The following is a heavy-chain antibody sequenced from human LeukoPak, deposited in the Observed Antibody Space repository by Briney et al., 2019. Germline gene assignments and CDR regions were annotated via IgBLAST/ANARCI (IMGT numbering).Heavy chain of an antibody. J-gene: IGHJ4*02. D-gene: IGHD6-19*01. V-gene: IGHV3-30-3*01. CDR1: GFTFSSYA. CDR2: ISYDGSNK. CDR3: ARETFPSSGWALGDY. Sequence: GGSLRLSCAASGFTFSSYATHWVRQAPGKGLEWVAVISYDGSNKYYADSVKGRFTISRDNSKNTLYLQMNSLRAEDTAVYYCARETFPSSGWALGDYWGQGTLVTVSS.